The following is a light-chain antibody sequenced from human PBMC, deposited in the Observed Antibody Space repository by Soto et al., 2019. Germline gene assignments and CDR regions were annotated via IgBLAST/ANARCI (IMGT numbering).Light chain of an antibody. CDR2: DVS. CDR1: TSNINSNNY. Sequence: QSALTQPRSVSGSPGQSVTISCTGTTSNINSNNYVSWYQHHPGKAPKLMMYDVSERPSGVPDRFSGYRSGNTASLTISGLQAEDEADYFCCSYGGTYSLVVFGGGTKVTVL. V-gene: IGLV2-11*01. J-gene: IGLJ2*01. CDR3: CSYGGTYSLVV.